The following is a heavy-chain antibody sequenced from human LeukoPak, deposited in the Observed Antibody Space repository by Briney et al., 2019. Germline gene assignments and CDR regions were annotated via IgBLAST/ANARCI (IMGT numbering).Heavy chain of an antibody. CDR1: GFTFSSHS. D-gene: IGHD2-8*01. CDR2: ITREGSAA. V-gene: IGHV3-7*05. CDR3: AKDWHNGDDPLFDY. Sequence: GGSLRRSCVVSGFTFSSHSMSWVRQAPGKGLEWVADITREGSAAYYVDSVKGRFSISRDNAKNSLYLQMNSLRAEDTAVYYCAKDWHNGDDPLFDYWGQGTVVTVSS. J-gene: IGHJ4*02.